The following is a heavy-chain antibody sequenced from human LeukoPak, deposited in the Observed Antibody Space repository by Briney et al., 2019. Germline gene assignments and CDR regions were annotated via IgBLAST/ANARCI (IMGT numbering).Heavy chain of an antibody. CDR2: ISHDGMNA. CDR1: GLHFSGTA. Sequence: GGSLRLSCAASGLHFSGTAMSWVRQAPGKGLEWVSAISHDGMNAYYADSVKGRFTISRDNSKNTLYLQMNSLRAEDTAVYYCASRSSWGQGTLVTVSS. J-gene: IGHJ5*02. CDR3: ASRSS. V-gene: IGHV3-23*01.